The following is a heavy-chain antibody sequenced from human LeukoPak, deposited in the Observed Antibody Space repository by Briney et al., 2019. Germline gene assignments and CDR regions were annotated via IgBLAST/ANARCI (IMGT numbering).Heavy chain of an antibody. V-gene: IGHV1-18*01. CDR2: NSAYNGYT. J-gene: IGHJ4*02. CDR3: ARVGTGTRSFDS. D-gene: IGHD1/OR15-1a*01. CDR1: GYTFTTYD. Sequence: ASVKVSCKTSGYTFTTYDINWVRQAPGQGLEWMGRNSAYNGYTKYGQNLQGRVTMTTDTSTNTAYMELRSLRSDDTAVYYCARVGTGTRSFDSWGQGTLVTVSS.